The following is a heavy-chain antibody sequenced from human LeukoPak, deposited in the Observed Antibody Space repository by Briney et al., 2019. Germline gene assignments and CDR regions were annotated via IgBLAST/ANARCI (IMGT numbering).Heavy chain of an antibody. CDR3: ARHTYSIFYFDY. CDR1: GDSISSSSYF. J-gene: IGHJ4*02. Sequence: SETLSLTCTVSGDSISSSSYFWGWIRQPPGKWLEWIASVSYSATTSYNPSLKSRVTISLDTSKNQLSLKVNSVSAADTAVYYCARHTYSIFYFDYWGQGTLVTVSS. CDR2: VSYSATT. V-gene: IGHV4-39*01. D-gene: IGHD5-18*01.